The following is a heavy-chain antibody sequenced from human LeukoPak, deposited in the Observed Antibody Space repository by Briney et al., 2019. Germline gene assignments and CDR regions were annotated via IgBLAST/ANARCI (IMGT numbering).Heavy chain of an antibody. Sequence: ASVKVSRKASDYTFTSYGISWVRQAPGQGLEWMGWINAAKGNTNYAQKFQGRVTMTTDTSTSTAYMELRSLRSDDTAVYYCARDPPGDADFDYWGQGTLVTVSS. V-gene: IGHV1-18*01. CDR2: INAAKGNT. CDR3: ARDPPGDADFDY. J-gene: IGHJ4*02. CDR1: DYTFTSYG. D-gene: IGHD3-16*01.